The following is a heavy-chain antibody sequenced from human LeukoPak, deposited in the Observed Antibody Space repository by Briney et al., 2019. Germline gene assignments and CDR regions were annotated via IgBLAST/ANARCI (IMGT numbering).Heavy chain of an antibody. CDR2: ISAYNGNT. D-gene: IGHD6-13*01. CDR3: ARDRASSSRTTFDY. J-gene: IGHJ4*02. CDR1: GYTFTSYG. V-gene: IGHV1-18*01. Sequence: ASAKVSCKASGYTFTSYGISWVRQAPGQGLEWMGWISAYNGNTNYAQKLQGRVTMTTDTSTSTAYMELRSLRSDGTAVYYCARDRASSSRTTFDYWGQGTLVTVSS.